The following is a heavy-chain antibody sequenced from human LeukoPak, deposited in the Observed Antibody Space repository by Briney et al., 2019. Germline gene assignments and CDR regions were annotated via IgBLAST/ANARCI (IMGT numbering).Heavy chain of an antibody. CDR2: IYSGGSK. CDR3: ARKYYYDSSGYSYYFDY. CDR1: GFTFSSNY. Sequence: GGSLRLSCAASGFTFSSNYMSWVRQAPGKGREWVSGIYSGGSKYYADSVKGRFTITRDNSKNTLYLQMNSLRAEDTAVYYCARKYYYDSSGYSYYFDYWGQGTLVTVSS. D-gene: IGHD3-22*01. V-gene: IGHV3-53*01. J-gene: IGHJ4*02.